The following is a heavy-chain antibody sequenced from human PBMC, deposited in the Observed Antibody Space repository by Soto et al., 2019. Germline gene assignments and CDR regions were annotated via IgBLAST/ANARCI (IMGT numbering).Heavy chain of an antibody. V-gene: IGHV1-18*01. Sequence: QVQLVQSGAEVKKPGASVKVSCKASGYTFTSYGISWVRQAPGQGLEWMGWISAYNGNTNYAQKLQGRVTMTTDTSTSTAYMEQRSLRSDDTAVYYCARDSSGWHNAGGWFDPWGQGTLVTVSS. CDR3: ARDSSGWHNAGGWFDP. J-gene: IGHJ5*02. CDR1: GYTFTSYG. CDR2: ISAYNGNT. D-gene: IGHD6-19*01.